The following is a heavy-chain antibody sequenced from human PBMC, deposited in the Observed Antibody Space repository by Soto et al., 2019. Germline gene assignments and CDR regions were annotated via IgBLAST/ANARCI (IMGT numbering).Heavy chain of an antibody. Sequence: QVQLVQSGAEVKKPGSSVKVSCKASGGTFSSYAISWVRQAPGQGLEWMGGIIPIFGTANYAQKFQGRVTITADESTSTAYMELSSLRYEDTAVYYCARGVQYNWNAGEGYFDYWGQGTLVTVSS. CDR1: GGTFSSYA. J-gene: IGHJ4*02. V-gene: IGHV1-69*01. CDR3: ARGVQYNWNAGEGYFDY. D-gene: IGHD1-1*01. CDR2: IIPIFGTA.